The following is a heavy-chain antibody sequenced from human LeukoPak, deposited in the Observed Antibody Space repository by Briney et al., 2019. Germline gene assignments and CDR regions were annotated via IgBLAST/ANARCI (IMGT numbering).Heavy chain of an antibody. D-gene: IGHD2-2*01. Sequence: SETLSLTCAVSGGSISSSNWWSWVRQPPGKGLEWIGEIYHSGSTNYNPSLKSRVTISVDKSKNQFSLKLSSVTAADTAVYYCAVLYCSSTSCYLTEGMNTNDAFDIWGQGTMVTVSS. CDR2: IYHSGST. CDR1: GGSISSSNW. V-gene: IGHV4-4*02. CDR3: AVLYCSSTSCYLTEGMNTNDAFDI. J-gene: IGHJ3*02.